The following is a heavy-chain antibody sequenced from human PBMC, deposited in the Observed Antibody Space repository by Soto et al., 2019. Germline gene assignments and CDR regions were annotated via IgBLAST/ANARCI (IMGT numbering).Heavy chain of an antibody. D-gene: IGHD1-1*01. CDR3: ARDWVGTTFAYYYGMDV. J-gene: IGHJ6*02. Sequence: QVQLVQSGAEVKKPGASVKVSCKASGYTFTTYGINWVRQAPGQGLEWMGWISAYNGNTNYAQKLQGRVTMTTDTTTSTAYTELRSLRSDDTAVYDCARDWVGTTFAYYYGMDVWGQGTTVTVSS. V-gene: IGHV1-18*01. CDR1: GYTFTTYG. CDR2: ISAYNGNT.